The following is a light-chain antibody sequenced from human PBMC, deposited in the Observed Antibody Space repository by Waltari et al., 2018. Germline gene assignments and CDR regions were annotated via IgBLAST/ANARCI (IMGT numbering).Light chain of an antibody. CDR2: GSS. V-gene: IGKV1-39*01. Sequence: DIQMTQSPSSLSASVGDTVTISCRPSQYIGGYLNWYQLKGGKAPKLLIDGSSRLQDGVPSRFTGSGSGTDFTLTISSLHSDDFAIYVCQQSFIPPWTFGQGTKVDI. CDR3: QQSFIPPWT. CDR1: QYIGGY. J-gene: IGKJ1*01.